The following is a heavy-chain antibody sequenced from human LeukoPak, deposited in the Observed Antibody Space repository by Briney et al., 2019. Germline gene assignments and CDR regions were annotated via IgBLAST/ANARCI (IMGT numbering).Heavy chain of an antibody. J-gene: IGHJ5*02. CDR2: ISIGGDTT. Sequence: GGSLRLSCAASGFTFSSHGMCWVRQAPGRGLELVSSISIGGDTTYSDSVKGRFTISRDNSKNTLYLQLDSLRAEDMALYYCAKGSKVVPAGGWFDPWGQGTLVTVSS. CDR3: AKGSKVVPAGGWFDP. V-gene: IGHV3-23*01. CDR1: GFTFSSHG. D-gene: IGHD2-2*01.